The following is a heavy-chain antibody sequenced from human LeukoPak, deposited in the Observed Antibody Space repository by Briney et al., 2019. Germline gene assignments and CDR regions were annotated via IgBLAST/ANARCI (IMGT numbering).Heavy chain of an antibody. V-gene: IGHV3-9*01. CDR1: GFTFDDYA. Sequence: GGSLRLSCAASGFTFDDYAMHWVRQAPGKGLEWVSGISWNSGSIGYADSVKGRFTISRDNAKNSLYLQMNSLRAEDTALYYCAKGPLTYCSGGSCYLDYWGQGTLVTVSS. CDR3: AKGPLTYCSGGSCYLDY. J-gene: IGHJ4*02. D-gene: IGHD2-15*01. CDR2: ISWNSGSI.